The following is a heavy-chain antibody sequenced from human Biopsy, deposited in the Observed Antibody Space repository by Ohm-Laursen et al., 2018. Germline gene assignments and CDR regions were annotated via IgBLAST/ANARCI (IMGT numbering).Heavy chain of an antibody. CDR2: ISPSRGGT. D-gene: IGHD3-16*02. Sequence: ASVSASCKASGYTFTDYFLHWVRQAPGQGPEWMGWISPSRGGTNYAQKFKGRVTMTRDTSATTGYMELSSLRSDDTAVYYCARDIMNPIGGLVARSDVFDVWGQGTMVTVSS. V-gene: IGHV1-2*02. CDR3: ARDIMNPIGGLVARSDVFDV. CDR1: GYTFTDYF. J-gene: IGHJ3*01.